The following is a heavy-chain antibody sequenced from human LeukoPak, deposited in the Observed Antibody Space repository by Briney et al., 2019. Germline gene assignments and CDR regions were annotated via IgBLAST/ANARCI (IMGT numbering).Heavy chain of an antibody. CDR1: GFTFSSSA. CDR2: ISGSGDST. CDR3: AKGRSGSCYSWIHY. Sequence: PGGSLRLSCAASGFTFSSSAMTWVRQAPGKGLEWVSVISGSGDSTYYADSVKGRFTISRDISKNTLYLQMNSLRAEDTAVYYCAKGRSGSCYSWIHYWRQGSLVTVSS. D-gene: IGHD2-15*01. J-gene: IGHJ4*02. V-gene: IGHV3-23*01.